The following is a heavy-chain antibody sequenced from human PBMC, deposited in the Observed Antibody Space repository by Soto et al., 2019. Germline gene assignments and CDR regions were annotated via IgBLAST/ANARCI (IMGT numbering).Heavy chain of an antibody. CDR1: GYTFTSYG. D-gene: IGHD3-10*01. Sequence: ASVKVSCKASGYTFTSYGISWVRQAPGQGLEWMGWISAYNGNTNYAQKLQGRVTMTTDTSTSTAYMELRSLRSDDTAVYYCARVSGYPPGYYHYGMDVWGQGTTVTVSS. J-gene: IGHJ6*02. V-gene: IGHV1-18*01. CDR3: ARVSGYPPGYYHYGMDV. CDR2: ISAYNGNT.